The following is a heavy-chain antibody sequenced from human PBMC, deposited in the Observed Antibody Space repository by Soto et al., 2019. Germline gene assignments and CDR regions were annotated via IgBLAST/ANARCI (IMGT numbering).Heavy chain of an antibody. CDR3: ARGRTVRNYADDSSDYFYFFDY. J-gene: IGHJ4*02. D-gene: IGHD3-22*01. CDR1: GDSISTFY. V-gene: IGHV4-59*01. CDR2: VYYTGST. Sequence: LSLTCTVSGDSISTFYWGWMRQSPGKELGWIGYVYYTGSTNYNPSLKSRVTISVDRSKNQFSLKLTSANAADTAVYYCARGRTVRNYADDSSDYFYFFDYWGQGTQVTVSS.